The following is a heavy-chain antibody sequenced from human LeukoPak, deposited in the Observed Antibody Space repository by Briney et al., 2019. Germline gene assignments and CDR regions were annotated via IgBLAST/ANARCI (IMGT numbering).Heavy chain of an antibody. CDR1: GYSISSGYY. D-gene: IGHD5-18*01. Sequence: PSETLSLTCAVSGYSISSGYYWGWIRQPPGKGLEWIGRIYHSGSTYYNPSLKSRVTISVDTSKNQFSLKLSSVTAADTAVYYCAREVDTAMVTRFDYWGQGTLVTVSS. CDR2: IYHSGST. V-gene: IGHV4-38-2*02. J-gene: IGHJ4*02. CDR3: AREVDTAMVTRFDY.